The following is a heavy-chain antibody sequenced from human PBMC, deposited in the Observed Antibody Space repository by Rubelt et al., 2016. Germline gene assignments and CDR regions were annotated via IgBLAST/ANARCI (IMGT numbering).Heavy chain of an antibody. D-gene: IGHD3-10*01. CDR2: ISSSGSYT. CDR1: GFTFSSYA. V-gene: IGHV3-48*03. CDR3: ARGGHTFGMVRGEPLDS. Sequence: EVQLLESGGGLVQPGGSLRLSCAASGFTFSSYAMSWVRQAPGKGLQWVAYISSSGSYTNSADSVKGRFTISRDNAPNSLSFQMNSLRVEDTAIYYCARGGHTFGMVRGEPLDSWGQGTPVTVSS. J-gene: IGHJ4*02.